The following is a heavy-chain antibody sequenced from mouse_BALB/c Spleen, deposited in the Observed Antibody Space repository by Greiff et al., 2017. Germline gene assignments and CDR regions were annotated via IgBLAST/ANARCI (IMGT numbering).Heavy chain of an antibody. CDR1: GYTFTSYF. Sequence: QVQLQQSGPELVKPGASVRISCKASGYTFTSYFIHWVKQRPGQGLEWIGWIYPGNVNTKYNEKFKGKATLTADKSSSTAYMQLSRLTSEDSAVYFCARWLLLYYAMDYWGQGTSVTVP. D-gene: IGHD2-3*01. V-gene: IGHV1S56*01. CDR2: IYPGNVNT. J-gene: IGHJ4*01. CDR3: ARWLLLYYAMDY.